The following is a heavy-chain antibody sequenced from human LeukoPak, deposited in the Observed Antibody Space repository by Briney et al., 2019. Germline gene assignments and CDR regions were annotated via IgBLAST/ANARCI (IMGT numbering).Heavy chain of an antibody. J-gene: IGHJ5*02. CDR2: INQSGST. D-gene: IGHD2-15*01. CDR1: GGSFSGYY. CDR3: ATEPGYCSGGRCYGGWFDP. V-gene: IGHV4-34*01. Sequence: SETLSLTRAVYGGSFSGYYWSWIRQAPGKGLEWIGEINQSGSTNYNPSLKSRVTISVDTSKNQFSLKLSSVTAADTAVYYCATEPGYCSGGRCYGGWFDPWGQGTLVTVSS.